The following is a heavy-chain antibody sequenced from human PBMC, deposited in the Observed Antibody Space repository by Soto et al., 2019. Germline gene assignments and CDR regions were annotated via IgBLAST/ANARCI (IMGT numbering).Heavy chain of an antibody. D-gene: IGHD3-3*01. CDR1: GFTFSSYA. CDR3: ARGDFWSGYVLYYYYYGMDV. V-gene: IGHV3-30-3*01. CDR2: ISYDGSNK. Sequence: PGGSLRLSCAASGFTFSSYAMHWVRQAPGKGLEWVAVISYDGSNKYYADSVKGRFTISRDNSKNTLYLQMNSLRAEDTAVYYCARGDFWSGYVLYYYYYGMDVWGQGTTVTVSS. J-gene: IGHJ6*02.